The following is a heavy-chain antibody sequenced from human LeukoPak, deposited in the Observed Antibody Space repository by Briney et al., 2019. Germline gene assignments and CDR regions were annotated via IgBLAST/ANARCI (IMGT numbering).Heavy chain of an antibody. CDR2: IWYDGSNK. V-gene: IGHV3-33*01. CDR1: GFTFSSHG. J-gene: IGHJ5*02. CDR3: ARGPPLFDP. Sequence: GGSLRLSCVASGFTFSSHGMHWVRQGPGKGLEWVAVIWYDGSNKYYADSVKGRSTISRDNSKNTLYLQMSSLRAEDTAVYYCARGPPLFDPWGQGTLVTVSS.